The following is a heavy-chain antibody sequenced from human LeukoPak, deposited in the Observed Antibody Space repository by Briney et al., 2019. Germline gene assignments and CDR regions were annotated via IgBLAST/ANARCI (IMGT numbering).Heavy chain of an antibody. V-gene: IGHV3-23*01. J-gene: IGHJ3*02. D-gene: IGHD3-22*01. CDR3: AKTYSSGYFFDAFDI. CDR2: ISGNGGNT. Sequence: GGSLRLSCAASGFTFSSYAMSWVRPAPGKGLEWVSVISGNGGNTYYADSVKGRFTISRDNSKNTLYLQMNSLRAEDTAVYYCAKTYSSGYFFDAFDIWGQGTMVTVS. CDR1: GFTFSSYA.